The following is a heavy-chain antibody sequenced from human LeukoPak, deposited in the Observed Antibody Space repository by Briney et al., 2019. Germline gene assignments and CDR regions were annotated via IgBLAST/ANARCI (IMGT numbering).Heavy chain of an antibody. D-gene: IGHD1-1*01. CDR3: VRFGQYKFVDSPDY. V-gene: IGHV7-4-1*02. CDR2: INTNTGKS. CDR1: GYTITSHA. Sequence: ASVKVSCKASGYTITSHAMNWVRQAPGQGLEWMGWINTNTGKSAYAQGFTGRFVFSLDTSVSTAYLQISSLKAGDTAVYYCVRFGQYKFVDSPDYWGQGTLVTVSS. J-gene: IGHJ4*02.